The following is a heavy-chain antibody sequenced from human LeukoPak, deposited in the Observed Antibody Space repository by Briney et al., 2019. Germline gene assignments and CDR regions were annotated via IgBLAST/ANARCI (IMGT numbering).Heavy chain of an antibody. CDR1: GFTFSTFA. V-gene: IGHV3-23*01. J-gene: IGHJ4*02. Sequence: GGSLRLPYAASGFTFSTFAMIWVRQPPAKGLEWVSSIFPSGGEIHYADSVRGRFPISRDNSKSTLSLQVNSLRAEHTAIYYFATDGQVLLPFESWGQGTLVTVSS. D-gene: IGHD2-8*02. CDR2: IFPSGGEI. CDR3: ATDGQVLLPFES.